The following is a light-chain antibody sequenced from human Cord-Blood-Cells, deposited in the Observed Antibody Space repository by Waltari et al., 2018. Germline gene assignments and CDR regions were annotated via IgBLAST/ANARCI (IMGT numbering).Light chain of an antibody. J-gene: IGLJ3*02. V-gene: IGLV2-23*01. CDR1: SSDVGSYNL. Sequence: QSALTQPASVPGSPGQAITLPCTGTSSDVGSYNLVSWYQQHPGKAPKLMIYEGSKRPSGVSNRFSGSKSGNTASLTISGLQAEDEADYYCCSYAGSSTLVFGGGTKLTVL. CDR3: CSYAGSSTLV. CDR2: EGS.